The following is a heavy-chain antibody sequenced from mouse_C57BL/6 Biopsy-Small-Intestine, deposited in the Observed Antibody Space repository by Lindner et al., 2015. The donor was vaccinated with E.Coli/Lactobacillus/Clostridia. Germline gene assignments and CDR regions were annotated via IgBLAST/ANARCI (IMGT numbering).Heavy chain of an antibody. D-gene: IGHD3-2*02. CDR1: GYSFTSYY. CDR2: IYPGSGNT. CDR3: TRRASTGFRDY. Sequence: QLQESGPELVRPGASVKISCKASGYSFTSYYIHWVKQRPGQGLEWIGWIYPGSGNTKYNEKFKGKATLTADTSSNTAYMQLMSLTSEDSAVYYCTRRASTGFRDYWGQGTTLTVSS. J-gene: IGHJ2*01. V-gene: IGHV1-66*01.